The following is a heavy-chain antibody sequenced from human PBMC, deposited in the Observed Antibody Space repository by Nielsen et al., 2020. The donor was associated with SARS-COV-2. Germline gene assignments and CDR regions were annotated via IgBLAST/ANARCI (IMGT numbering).Heavy chain of an antibody. CDR1: GFTFDIYA. Sequence: GGSLRLSCAASGFTFDIYAMHWVRQAPGKGLEWVAVISYDGSNKYYADSVKGRFTIARDNSKNTLYLQMNTLRVEDTAVYYCARDTAMVYYYYGMDVWGQGTTVTVSS. CDR3: ARDTAMVYYYYGMDV. D-gene: IGHD5-18*01. J-gene: IGHJ6*02. V-gene: IGHV3-30*03. CDR2: ISYDGSNK.